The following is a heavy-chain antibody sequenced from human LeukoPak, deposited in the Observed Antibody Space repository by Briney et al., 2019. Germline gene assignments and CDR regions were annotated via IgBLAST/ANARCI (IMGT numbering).Heavy chain of an antibody. Sequence: GGSLRLSCAASGFSFSTNPMSWVRQAPGKGLEWVAGISDSGGRTNYADSVKGRFTISRDNPKNTLYLQMNSLRAEDTAVYFCAKRGVVIRVILVGFHKEAYYFDSWGQGALVTVSS. CDR3: AKRGVVIRVILVGFHKEAYYFDS. CDR1: GFSFSTNP. CDR2: ISDSGGRT. J-gene: IGHJ4*02. V-gene: IGHV3-23*01. D-gene: IGHD3-22*01.